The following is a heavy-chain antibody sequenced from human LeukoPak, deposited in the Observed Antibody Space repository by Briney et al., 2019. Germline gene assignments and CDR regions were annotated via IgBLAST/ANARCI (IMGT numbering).Heavy chain of an antibody. CDR1: GFTFDDYA. J-gene: IGHJ6*02. D-gene: IGHD3-3*01. V-gene: IGHV3-9*01. CDR3: ARAEVDDFWSGYSYYYYGMDV. CDR2: ISWNSGSI. Sequence: GRSLRLSCAASGFTFDDYAMHWVRQAPGKGLEWVSGISWNSGSIGYADSVKGRFTISRDNAKNSLYLQMNSLRAEDTAVYYCARAEVDDFWSGYSYYYYGMDVWGQGTTVTVSS.